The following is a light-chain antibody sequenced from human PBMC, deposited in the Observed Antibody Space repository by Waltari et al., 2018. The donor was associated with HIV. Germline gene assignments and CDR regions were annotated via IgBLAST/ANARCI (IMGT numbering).Light chain of an antibody. Sequence: AVVTQEPSLTVSPGGTVTLTCGSSTGAVTSGHYPYWFQQKPGQAARTLIFDTNNKHSWTPARFSGSLLGGKAALTISGAQPEDEAEYYCLLSYSGARVFGGGTKLTVL. CDR3: LLSYSGARV. V-gene: IGLV7-46*01. J-gene: IGLJ2*01. CDR2: DTN. CDR1: TGAVTSGHY.